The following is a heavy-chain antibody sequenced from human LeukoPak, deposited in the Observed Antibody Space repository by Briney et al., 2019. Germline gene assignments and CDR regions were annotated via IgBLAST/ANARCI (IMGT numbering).Heavy chain of an antibody. CDR2: IGTAGDT. V-gene: IGHV3-13*01. D-gene: IGHD3-10*01. Sequence: GGSLRLSCAASGFTFSSYDMHWVRQATGKGLEWVSAIGTAGDTYYPGSVKGRFTISRENAKNSLYLQMNSLRAGDTAVYYCARGGHHSRDYYGSGMRWGQGTTVTVSS. J-gene: IGHJ6*02. CDR1: GFTFSSYD. CDR3: ARGGHHSRDYYGSGMR.